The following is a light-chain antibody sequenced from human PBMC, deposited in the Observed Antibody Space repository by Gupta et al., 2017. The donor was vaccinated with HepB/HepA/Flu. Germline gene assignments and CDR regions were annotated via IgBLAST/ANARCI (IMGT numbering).Light chain of an antibody. CDR2: GAS. Sequence: VMSQSPATLSVSPGERVTLSCRASQSISSNLAWYQQKPGQAPRLLIYGASTRATGIPARFSGSGSGTEFTLTISSLQSEDFAVYYCQQHNSYPSFGQGTKVEIK. V-gene: IGKV3-15*01. J-gene: IGKJ1*01. CDR3: QQHNSYPS. CDR1: QSISSN.